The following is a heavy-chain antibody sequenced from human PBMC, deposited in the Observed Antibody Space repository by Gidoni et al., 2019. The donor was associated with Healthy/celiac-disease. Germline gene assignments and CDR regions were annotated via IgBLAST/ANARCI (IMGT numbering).Heavy chain of an antibody. CDR3: AKDHLRAVKGLWQWLGVTGSMDV. V-gene: IGHV3-23*01. CDR1: GFTFSSYA. D-gene: IGHD6-19*01. J-gene: IGHJ6*02. Sequence: EVQLLESGGGLVQPGGSLRLSCAASGFTFSSYAMSWVRQAPGKGLEWVSAISGSGGSTYYADSVKGRFTISRDNSKNTLYLQMNSLRAEDTAVYYCAKDHLRAVKGLWQWLGVTGSMDVWGQGTTVTVSS. CDR2: ISGSGGST.